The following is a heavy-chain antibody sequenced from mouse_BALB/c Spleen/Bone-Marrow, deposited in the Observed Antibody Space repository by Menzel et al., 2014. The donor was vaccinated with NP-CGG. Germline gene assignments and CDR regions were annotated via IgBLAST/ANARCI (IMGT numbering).Heavy chain of an antibody. Sequence: VQRVESGPELVKPGASVKISCKASGYTFTDYYINWVKRKPGQGLEWIGWIYPGSGSTKYNEKFKGKATLTVDTSSSIAYMQLSSLTSEDTAVYFCANLGRYAMDYWGQGTSVTVSS. CDR1: GYTFTDYY. D-gene: IGHD3-1*01. CDR3: ANLGRYAMDY. J-gene: IGHJ4*01. V-gene: IGHV1-84*02. CDR2: IYPGSGST.